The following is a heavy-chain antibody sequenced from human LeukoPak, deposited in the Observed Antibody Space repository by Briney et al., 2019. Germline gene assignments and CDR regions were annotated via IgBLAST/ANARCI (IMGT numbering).Heavy chain of an antibody. CDR2: IYYSGGT. CDR1: GDSISSYY. V-gene: IGHV4-59*01. D-gene: IGHD3-10*01. CDR3: ARGEGYYYGPDY. Sequence: TSETLSLTCTVSGDSISSYYWSWIRQPPGKGLEWIGYIYYSGGTDYNPSLKSRVTISVDTSKNQFSLKLSSVTAADTAVYYCARGEGYYYGPDYWGQGTLVTVSS. J-gene: IGHJ4*02.